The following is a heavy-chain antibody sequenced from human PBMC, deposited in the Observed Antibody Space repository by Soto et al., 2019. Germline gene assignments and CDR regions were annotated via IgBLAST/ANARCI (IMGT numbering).Heavy chain of an antibody. CDR3: ARGLRYYDILTGYYNYYYYGMDV. CDR1: GYTFTGYY. CDR2: INPNSGGT. Sequence: GASVKVSCKASGYTFTGYYMHWVRQAPGQGLEWMGWINPNSGGTNYAQKFQGRVTMTRDTSISTAYMELSRLRSGDTAVYYCARGLRYYDILTGYYNYYYYGMDVWGQGTTVTVSS. J-gene: IGHJ6*02. D-gene: IGHD3-9*01. V-gene: IGHV1-2*02.